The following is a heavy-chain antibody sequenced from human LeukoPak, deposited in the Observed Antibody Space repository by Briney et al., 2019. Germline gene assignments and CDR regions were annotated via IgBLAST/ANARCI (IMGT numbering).Heavy chain of an antibody. CDR1: GFTFSSYA. J-gene: IGHJ4*02. D-gene: IGHD1-20*01. Sequence: GGSLRLSCAASGFTFSSYAVSWVRQAPGKGLEWVSAISGSGGSTYYADSVKGRFTISRDNSKNTLYLQMNSLRAEDTAVYYCAKDLSTTLNWNYDYWGQGTLVTVSS. CDR3: AKDLSTTLNWNYDY. V-gene: IGHV3-23*01. CDR2: ISGSGGST.